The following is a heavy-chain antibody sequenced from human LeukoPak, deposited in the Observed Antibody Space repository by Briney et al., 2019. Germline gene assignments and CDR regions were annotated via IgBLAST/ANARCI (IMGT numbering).Heavy chain of an antibody. V-gene: IGHV3-30*14. J-gene: IGHJ4*02. CDR2: ISYDGNTI. CDR1: EFTFSNYA. CDR3: VPKGTEGY. Sequence: GGSLRLSCAASEFTFSNYALHWVRQAPGKGLQWVAVISYDGNTIHYADSVKGRFIISRDNSKNTLYLQMSSLRPEDTAVYYCVPKGTEGYWGQGTLVTVSS.